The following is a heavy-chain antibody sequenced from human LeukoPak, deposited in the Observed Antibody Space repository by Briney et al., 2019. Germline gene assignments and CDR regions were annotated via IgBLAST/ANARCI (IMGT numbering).Heavy chain of an antibody. CDR2: INHSGST. D-gene: IGHD5-24*01. V-gene: IGHV4-34*01. CDR1: GGSFSGYY. CDR3: ARGLVTDGYNRWYYFDY. Sequence: PSETLSLTCAVYGGSFSGYYWSGIRQPPGKGLEWIGEINHSGSTNYNPSLKSRVTISVDTSKNQFSLKLSSVTAADTAVYYCARGLVTDGYNRWYYFDYWGQGTLVTVSS. J-gene: IGHJ4*02.